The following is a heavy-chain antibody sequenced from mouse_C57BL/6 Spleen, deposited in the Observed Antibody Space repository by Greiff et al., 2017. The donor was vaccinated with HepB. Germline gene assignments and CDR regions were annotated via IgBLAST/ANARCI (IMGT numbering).Heavy chain of an antibody. CDR1: GYSITSGYY. V-gene: IGHV3-6*01. CDR3: ARVPDYYGSFYFDY. CDR2: ISYDGSN. D-gene: IGHD1-1*01. J-gene: IGHJ2*01. Sequence: DVQLQESGPGLVKPSQSLSLTCSVTGYSITSGYYWNWIRQFPGNKLEWMGYISYDGSNNYNPSLKNRISITRDTSKNQFFLKLNSVTTEDTATYYCARVPDYYGSFYFDYWGQGTTLTVSS.